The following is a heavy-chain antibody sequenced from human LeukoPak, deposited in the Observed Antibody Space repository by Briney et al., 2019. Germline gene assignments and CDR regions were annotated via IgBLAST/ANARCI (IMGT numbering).Heavy chain of an antibody. CDR2: ISAYNGNT. Sequence: ASVTVSCKASGYTFTSYGISWVRQAPGQGLEWMGWISAYNGNTNYAQKLQGRVTMTTDTSTSTAYMELRSLRSDDTAVYYCARDFDPAGTPVNYYYGMDVWGQGTTVTVSS. V-gene: IGHV1-18*01. D-gene: IGHD6-13*01. J-gene: IGHJ6*02. CDR3: ARDFDPAGTPVNYYYGMDV. CDR1: GYTFTSYG.